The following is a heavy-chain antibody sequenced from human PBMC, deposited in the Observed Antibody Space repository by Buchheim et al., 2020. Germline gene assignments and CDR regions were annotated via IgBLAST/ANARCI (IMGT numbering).Heavy chain of an antibody. CDR2: IKQDGSEK. CDR3: AKDRITMIVVVTFLFDY. D-gene: IGHD3-22*01. CDR1: GFTFSSYW. Sequence: EVQLVESGGGLVQPGGSLRLSCAASGFTFSSYWMSWVRQAPGKGLEWVANIKQDGSEKYYVDSVKGRFTISRVNAKNTLYLQMNSLRAEDTAVYYCAKDRITMIVVVTFLFDYWGQGTL. V-gene: IGHV3-7*03. J-gene: IGHJ4*02.